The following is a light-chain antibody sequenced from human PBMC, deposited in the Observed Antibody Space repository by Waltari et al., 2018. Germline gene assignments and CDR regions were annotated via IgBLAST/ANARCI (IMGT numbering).Light chain of an antibody. CDR1: NLGNKY. J-gene: IGLJ3*02. Sequence: SYVLTQPSSVSVVPGQTDRISCGGINLGNKYVHWYQLKPGPAPLLVIFDHVVRPSGIPDRFSGSKSGDTSTLIITRVEAGDEADYYCQILDRNSEGWVFGGGSKLTV. CDR2: DHV. CDR3: QILDRNSEGWV. V-gene: IGLV3-21*02.